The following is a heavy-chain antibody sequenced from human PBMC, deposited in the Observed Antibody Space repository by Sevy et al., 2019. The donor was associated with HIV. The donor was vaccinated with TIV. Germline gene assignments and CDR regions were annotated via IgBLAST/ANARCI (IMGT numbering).Heavy chain of an antibody. Sequence: GGSLRLSCAASGFTFSSYSMNWVRQAPGKGLEWVSYISSSSSTIYYADSVKGRFTISRDNAKNSLYLQMNSLRDEETAVYYCARGREWSYYDFWSGYYRNYYYYGMDVWGQGTTVTVSS. J-gene: IGHJ6*02. CDR1: GFTFSSYS. CDR3: ARGREWSYYDFWSGYYRNYYYYGMDV. CDR2: ISSSSSTI. D-gene: IGHD3-3*01. V-gene: IGHV3-48*02.